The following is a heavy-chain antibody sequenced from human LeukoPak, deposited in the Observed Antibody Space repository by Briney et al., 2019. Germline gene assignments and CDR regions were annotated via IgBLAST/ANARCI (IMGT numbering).Heavy chain of an antibody. V-gene: IGHV3-64*01. J-gene: IGHJ4*02. CDR2: ISSNGGTT. D-gene: IGHD1-26*01. CDR3: ARGWDVPLDY. CDR1: GFTFSSYA. Sequence: GGSLRLSCAASGFTFSSYAMHWVRQAPGKGLEYVSVISSNGGTTYYANSVKGRLSISRDNSKNTLYLQMGSLRLDDMAVYYCARGWDVPLDYWGQGTLVTVYS.